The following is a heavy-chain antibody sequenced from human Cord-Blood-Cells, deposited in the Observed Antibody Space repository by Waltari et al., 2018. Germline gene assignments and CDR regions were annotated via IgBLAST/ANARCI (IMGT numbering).Heavy chain of an antibody. J-gene: IGHJ3*02. CDR2: IYYSGST. V-gene: IGHV4-39*01. CDR1: GGSISSSSYY. D-gene: IGHD6-6*01. Sequence: QLQLQESGPGLVKPSETLSLTCTVSGGSISSSSYYWGWIRQPPGKGLEWIGSIYYSGSTYYNPSLKSRVTISVDTSKNQFSLKLSSVTAADTAVYYCASLTTLNGANIGIAARPGLAFDIWGQGTMVTVSS. CDR3: ASLTTLNGANIGIAARPGLAFDI.